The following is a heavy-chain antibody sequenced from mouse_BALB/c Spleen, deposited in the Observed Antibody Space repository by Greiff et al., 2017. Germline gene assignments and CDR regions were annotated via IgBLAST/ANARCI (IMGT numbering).Heavy chain of an antibody. CDR1: GFTFSDYY. CDR3: ARALTGTDYAMDY. CDR2: ISDGGSYT. D-gene: IGHD4-1*01. V-gene: IGHV5-4*02. J-gene: IGHJ4*01. Sequence: DVHLVESGGGLVKPGGSLKLSCAASGFTFSDYYMYWVRQTPEKRLEWVATISDGGSYTYYPDSVKGRFTISRDNAKNNQYLQMSSLKSEDTAMYYCARALTGTDYAMDYWGQGTSVTVSS.